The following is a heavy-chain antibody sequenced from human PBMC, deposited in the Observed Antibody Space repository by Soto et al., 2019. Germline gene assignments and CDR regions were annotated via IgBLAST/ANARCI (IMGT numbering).Heavy chain of an antibody. Sequence: QLQLQESGPGLVKPSETLSLTCTVSGGSISSSSYYWGWIRQPPGKGLEWIGSIYYSGSTYYNPSLKSRVTISVDTSKNQCSLKLSSVTAADTAVYYCARSGAMVRGVINSFDPWGQGTLVTVSS. CDR2: IYYSGST. CDR3: ARSGAMVRGVINSFDP. J-gene: IGHJ5*02. D-gene: IGHD3-10*01. V-gene: IGHV4-39*01. CDR1: GGSISSSSYY.